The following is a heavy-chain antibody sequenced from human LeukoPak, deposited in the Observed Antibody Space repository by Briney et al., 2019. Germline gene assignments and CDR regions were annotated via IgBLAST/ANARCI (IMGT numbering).Heavy chain of an antibody. V-gene: IGHV3-43*02. Sequence: GGSLRLSCVASGFTFDDYAMHWVRQVPGKGLEWVSLISGNGGNTYYADPVKGRFTISRDNSKNSLYLQMNSLRTEDTASYYCAKDISNWNSRHFDYWGQGTLVTVSS. CDR3: AKDISNWNSRHFDY. CDR1: GFTFDDYA. D-gene: IGHD1-7*01. CDR2: ISGNGGNT. J-gene: IGHJ4*02.